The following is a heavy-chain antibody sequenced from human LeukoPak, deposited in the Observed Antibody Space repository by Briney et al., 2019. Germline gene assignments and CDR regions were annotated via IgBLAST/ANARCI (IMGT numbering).Heavy chain of an antibody. J-gene: IGHJ6*02. Sequence: PSETLSLTCTVSGGSISSGGYYWSWIRQHPGKGLEWIGYIYYSGSTYYNPSLKSRVTISVDTSKNQFSLKLSSVTAADTAVYYCARGLAAAGAEDHGYYYYYGMDVWGQGTTVTVSS. CDR2: IYYSGST. CDR3: ARGLAAAGAEDHGYYYYYGMDV. CDR1: GGSISSGGYY. D-gene: IGHD6-25*01. V-gene: IGHV4-31*03.